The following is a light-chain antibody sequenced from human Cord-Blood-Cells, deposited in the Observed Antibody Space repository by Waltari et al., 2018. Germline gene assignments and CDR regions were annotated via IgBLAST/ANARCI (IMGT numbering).Light chain of an antibody. V-gene: IGKV1-39*01. J-gene: IGKJ3*01. Sequence: DIKMTQSPSSLSASVGDRVTITCRASQSISSYLNWYQQKPGKAPKLLIYAASRLQSGVPSRFSGSGSGTEFTLTISSLQPEDFATYYCQQSYSTPFTFGPGTKVDIK. CDR2: AAS. CDR3: QQSYSTPFT. CDR1: QSISSY.